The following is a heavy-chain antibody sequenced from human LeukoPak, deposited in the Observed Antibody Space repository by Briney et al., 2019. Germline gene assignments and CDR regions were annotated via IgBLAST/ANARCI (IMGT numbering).Heavy chain of an antibody. D-gene: IGHD6-6*01. CDR3: AKDMGEYSSLNFDY. CDR2: ISWNSGSI. Sequence: GGSLRLSCAASGFTFDDYAMHWVRQAPGKGLEWVSGISWNSGSIGYADSVKGRFTIPRDNAKNSLYLQMYSLRAEDTALYYCAKDMGEYSSLNFDYWGQGTLVTVSS. CDR1: GFTFDDYA. V-gene: IGHV3-9*01. J-gene: IGHJ4*02.